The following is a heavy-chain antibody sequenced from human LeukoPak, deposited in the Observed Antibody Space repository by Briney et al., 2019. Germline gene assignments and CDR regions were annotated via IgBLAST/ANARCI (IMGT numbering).Heavy chain of an antibody. J-gene: IGHJ6*03. CDR1: GGSIGTTNYY. Sequence: SETLSLTCTVSGGSIGTTNYYWGWLRRPPGKGLEWIGSIYYSETTYDNPSLESRVTISIETSKNQFSLSLSSVTAADTAVYYCARQRADYFYYYVDVWGKGTTVTVS. CDR2: IYYSETT. CDR3: ARQRADYFYYYVDV. V-gene: IGHV4-39*01. D-gene: IGHD3-9*01.